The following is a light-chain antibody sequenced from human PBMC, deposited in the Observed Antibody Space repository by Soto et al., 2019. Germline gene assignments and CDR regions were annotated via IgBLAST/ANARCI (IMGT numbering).Light chain of an antibody. CDR2: DDS. Sequence: SYELTQSPSVSVAPGQTGSITCGGYNIGSKSVHWYQQKPGQAPVLVVYDDSDRRSGIPERFSGSNSGNTATLTITRVEAGDEADYHCLVWDSRSEHYVFGTGTKVTVL. CDR1: NIGSKS. J-gene: IGLJ1*01. CDR3: LVWDSRSEHYV. V-gene: IGLV3-21*02.